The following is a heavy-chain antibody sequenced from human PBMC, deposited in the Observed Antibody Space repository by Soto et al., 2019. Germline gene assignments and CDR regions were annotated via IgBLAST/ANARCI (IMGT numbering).Heavy chain of an antibody. V-gene: IGHV3-23*01. J-gene: IGHJ4*02. CDR3: AKGRTGVGDYLDY. Sequence: EVPLLESGGGLVQPGGSLRLSCAASGFTFSSYGMSWVRQAPGKGLEWVSGISGSGDNTYYADSLKGRFTISRDNPKNTLFLQMNSLRAEDTAIYYCAKGRTGVGDYLDYWGQGTLVTVSS. CDR1: GFTFSSYG. CDR2: ISGSGDNT. D-gene: IGHD7-27*01.